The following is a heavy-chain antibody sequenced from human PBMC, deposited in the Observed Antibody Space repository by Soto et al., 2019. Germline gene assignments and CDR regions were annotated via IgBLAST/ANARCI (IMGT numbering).Heavy chain of an antibody. CDR3: ARWGTPIDY. CDR1: GYTFTNFG. D-gene: IGHD3-16*01. J-gene: IGHJ4*02. CDR2: ISAYNGNT. Sequence: QVQLVQSGAEVKKPGASVKVSCKASGYTFTNFGISWVRQAPGQGLEWMGWISAYNGNTNYAQKFQGRVTMTTGTSTSTAYIELRSLRFDDTAVYYCARWGTPIDYWGQGTLVTVSS. V-gene: IGHV1-18*01.